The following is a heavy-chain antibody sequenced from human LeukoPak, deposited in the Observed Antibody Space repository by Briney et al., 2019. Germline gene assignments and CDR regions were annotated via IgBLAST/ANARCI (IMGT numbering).Heavy chain of an antibody. V-gene: IGHV1-46*01. D-gene: IGHD1-26*01. CDR1: GYIFTDYY. CDR2: LNSSGGST. CDR3: ARDRWELPYYFDY. J-gene: IGHJ4*02. Sequence: ASVNLSCKTSGYIFTDYYIHWVRQAPGQGLEWMGILNSSGGSTTYAQKFQGRITMTRDASTSTVYMELRSLRSGDTAVYYCARDRWELPYYFDYWGQGTLVTVSS.